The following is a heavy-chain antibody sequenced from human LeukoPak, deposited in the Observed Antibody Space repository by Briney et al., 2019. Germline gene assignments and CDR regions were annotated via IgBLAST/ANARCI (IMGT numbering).Heavy chain of an antibody. J-gene: IGHJ3*02. CDR1: GGSISSYY. CDR2: IYYSGST. CDR3: ARYIVSYPHDAFDI. V-gene: IGHV4-59*01. D-gene: IGHD1-26*01. Sequence: SETLSLTCTVPGGSISSYYWSWIRQPPGKGLEWIGYIYYSGSTSYNPSLKSRVTISVDTSKKQFFLKLSSVTAADTAFYYCARYIVSYPHDAFDIWGQGTMVTVSS.